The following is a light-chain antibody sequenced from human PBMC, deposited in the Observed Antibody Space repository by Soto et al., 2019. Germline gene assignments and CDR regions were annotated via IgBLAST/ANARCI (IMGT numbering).Light chain of an antibody. V-gene: IGKV3-20*01. CDR3: QHYGGSPPT. CDR1: QSISNNF. CDR2: GAS. Sequence: EIVLTQSPGTLSLSPGESAALSCRASQSISNNFLACYQRKPGQATRLLIYGASYRAPDIPYRFSGSGSGTDFTLTISRLEPDDFAVYYCQHYGGSPPTFGQGTTVEVK. J-gene: IGKJ1*01.